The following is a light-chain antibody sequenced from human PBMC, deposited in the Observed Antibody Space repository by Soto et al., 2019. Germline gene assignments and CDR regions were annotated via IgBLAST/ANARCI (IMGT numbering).Light chain of an antibody. V-gene: IGKV1-27*01. CDR3: QKYDRAPFT. CDR2: GAS. Sequence: DIQMTQSPSTLSASVGDRAPITCRASQGISNYLAWYQQKPGRLPKLLLFGASTLQSGVPARFSGSGSGTLFTLTINGLLPEDVATYYCQKYDRAPFTVGPGTKVDIK. J-gene: IGKJ3*01. CDR1: QGISNY.